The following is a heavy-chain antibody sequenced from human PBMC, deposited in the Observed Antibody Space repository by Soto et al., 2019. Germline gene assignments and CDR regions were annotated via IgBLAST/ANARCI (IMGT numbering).Heavy chain of an antibody. D-gene: IGHD6-19*01. V-gene: IGHV3-23*01. J-gene: IGHJ5*02. CDR1: GFTFSSYV. CDR2: ISGSGGST. CDR3: AKDSGFVSSLPGGFDP. Sequence: EVQLLESGGGLVQPGGSLRLSCAASGFTFSSYVMSWVRQAPGKGLEWVSAISGSGGSTYYADSVKGRFTISRDNSKNTLYLQMNSLRAEDTAVYYCAKDSGFVSSLPGGFDPWGQGTLVTVSS.